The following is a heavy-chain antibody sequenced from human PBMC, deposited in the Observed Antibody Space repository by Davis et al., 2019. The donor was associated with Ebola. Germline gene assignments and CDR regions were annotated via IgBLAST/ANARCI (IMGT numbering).Heavy chain of an antibody. CDR1: GGSFSGYY. Sequence: GSLRLSCAVYGGSFSGYYLSWIRQPPGKGLEWIGEINHSGSTNYNPSLKSRVTISVDTSKNQFSLKLSSVTAADTAVYYCARGHPSLYWGQGTLVTVSS. J-gene: IGHJ4*02. CDR2: INHSGST. V-gene: IGHV4-34*01. CDR3: ARGHPSLY.